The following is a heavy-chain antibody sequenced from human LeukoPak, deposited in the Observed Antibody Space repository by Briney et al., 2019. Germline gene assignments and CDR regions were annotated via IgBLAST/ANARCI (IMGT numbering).Heavy chain of an antibody. CDR1: GLTFSTSG. D-gene: IGHD1-14*01. J-gene: IGHJ4*02. V-gene: IGHV3-21*06. CDR3: ATETNGRHYDY. Sequence: GGSLRLSCTAPGLTFSTSGFNWFRQSPGKGLEWVASIGTPGSDRYHADSIKGRFTISRDNANNFPYLQMNSLRAEDTAVYYCATETNGRHYDYWGQGTLLTVSS. CDR2: IGTPGSDR.